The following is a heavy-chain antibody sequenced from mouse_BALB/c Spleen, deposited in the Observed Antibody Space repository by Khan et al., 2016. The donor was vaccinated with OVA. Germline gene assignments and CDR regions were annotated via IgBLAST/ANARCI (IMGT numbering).Heavy chain of an antibody. D-gene: IGHD1-1*01. CDR1: GYTFINYW. CDR2: INPSTAYT. J-gene: IGHJ2*01. V-gene: IGHV1-7*01. CDR3: ARKGLRWDFDY. Sequence: QVQLKESGAELAKPGASVKMSCKASGYTFINYWILWVKQRPGQGLEWIGYINPSTAYTDYNQNFKDKATLTADKSSSTAYMQLSSLTSEDSAVYSGARKGLRWDFDYWGQGTTLTGSS.